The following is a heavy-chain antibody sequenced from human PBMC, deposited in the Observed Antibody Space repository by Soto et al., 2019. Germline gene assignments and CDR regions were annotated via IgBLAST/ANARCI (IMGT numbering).Heavy chain of an antibody. V-gene: IGHV5-51*01. CDR2: IYPGDSDT. Sequence: GESIKMSCKGSGYSFTIYCIGWVLQMPGKGLEWMGIIYPGDSDTRYSPSFQGQVTISADKSISTAYLQWSSLKASDTAMYYCARSSSIAVAAFDYWGQGTLVTVSS. J-gene: IGHJ4*02. D-gene: IGHD6-19*01. CDR3: ARSSSIAVAAFDY. CDR1: GYSFTIYC.